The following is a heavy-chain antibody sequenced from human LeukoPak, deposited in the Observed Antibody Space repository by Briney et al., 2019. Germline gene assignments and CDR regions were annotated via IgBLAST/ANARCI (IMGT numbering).Heavy chain of an antibody. D-gene: IGHD5-12*01. CDR1: GGSIISSDYH. Sequence: SETLSLTCTVSGGSIISSDYHWGWVRQPPGKGLEWIGTISYSGNTDYNPSLRSRVTISVDTSNNQFSLQLNSVTPEDTAVYYCARDPYSGYDMRPRFGYFDYWGQGTLVTVSS. V-gene: IGHV4-39*02. CDR2: ISYSGNT. J-gene: IGHJ4*02. CDR3: ARDPYSGYDMRPRFGYFDY.